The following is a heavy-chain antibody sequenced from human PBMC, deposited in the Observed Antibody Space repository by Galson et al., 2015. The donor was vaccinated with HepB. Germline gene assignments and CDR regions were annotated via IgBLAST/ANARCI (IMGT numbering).Heavy chain of an antibody. J-gene: IGHJ3*02. CDR2: ISYDGSNK. Sequence: SLRLSCAASGFTFSSYAMHWVRQAPGKGLEWVAVISYDGSNKYYADSVKGRFTISRDNSKNTLYLQMNSLRAEDTAVYYCASPEMGIAVAGTGAFDIWAKGQWSPSLQ. CDR3: ASPEMGIAVAGTGAFDI. D-gene: IGHD6-19*01. CDR1: GFTFSSYA. V-gene: IGHV3-30*04.